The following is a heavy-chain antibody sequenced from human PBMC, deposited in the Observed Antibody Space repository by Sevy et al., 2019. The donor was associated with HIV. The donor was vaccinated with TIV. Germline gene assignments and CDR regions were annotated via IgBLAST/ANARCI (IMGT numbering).Heavy chain of an antibody. J-gene: IGHJ6*02. CDR3: TKGHNYYSFVMDV. V-gene: IGHV3-43*01. CDR2: IAWVGGGT. CDR1: GFTFDGYT. Sequence: GGSLRLSCAASGFTFDGYTMHWVRQAPGRGLEWVSLIAWVGGGTFYADSVRGRFTISRDNSKDSLYLQMNSLRIEDTAFYYCTKGHNYYSFVMDVWGRGTSVTVSS.